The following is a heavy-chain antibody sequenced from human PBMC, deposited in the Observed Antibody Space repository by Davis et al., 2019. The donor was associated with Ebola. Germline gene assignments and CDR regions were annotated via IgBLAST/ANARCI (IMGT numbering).Heavy chain of an antibody. Sequence: GESLKISCAASGFTFSSFGMSWVRQAPGKGLEWISAISASGSVTHYADSVKGRFAISRDNSKNTLYLQMNSLRAEDTAVYYCAESSVDGTSGMDVWGQGTTVTVSS. V-gene: IGHV3-23*01. D-gene: IGHD6-19*01. CDR3: AESSVDGTSGMDV. CDR2: ISASGSVT. CDR1: GFTFSSFG. J-gene: IGHJ6*02.